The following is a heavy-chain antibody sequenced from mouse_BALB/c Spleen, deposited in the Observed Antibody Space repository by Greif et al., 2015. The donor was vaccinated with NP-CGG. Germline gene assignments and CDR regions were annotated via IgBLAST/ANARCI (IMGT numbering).Heavy chain of an antibody. CDR3: ARRNYGYYYFDY. CDR1: GYTFTSYW. Sequence: VQLVESGAELAKPGASVKMSCKASGYTFTSYWMHWVKQRPGQGLEWIGYINPSTGYTEYNQKFKDKATLTADKSSSTAYMQLSSLTSEDSAVYYCARRNYGYYYFDYWGQGTTLTVSS. D-gene: IGHD2-2*01. CDR2: INPSTGYT. J-gene: IGHJ2*01. V-gene: IGHV1-7*01.